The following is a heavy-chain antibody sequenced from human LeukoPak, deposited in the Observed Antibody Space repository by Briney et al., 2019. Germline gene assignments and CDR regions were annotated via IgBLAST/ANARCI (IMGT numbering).Heavy chain of an antibody. CDR3: ARVGVANGFYYYYYGMDV. Sequence: ASVKVSCKASGYTFTSYGISWVRQAPGQGLEWMGWISAYNGNTNYAQKLQGRVTTTTDTSTSTAYMELRSLRSDDTAVYYCARVGVANGFYYYYYGMDVWGQGTTVTVSS. CDR1: GYTFTSYG. CDR2: ISAYNGNT. D-gene: IGHD2-8*01. J-gene: IGHJ6*02. V-gene: IGHV1-18*01.